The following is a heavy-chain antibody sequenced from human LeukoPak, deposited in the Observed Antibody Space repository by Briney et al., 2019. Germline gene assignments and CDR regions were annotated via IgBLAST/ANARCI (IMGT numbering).Heavy chain of an antibody. Sequence: PGGSLRLSCATSGFTFSSYAMSWVRQAPGKGLEWVSPISGSGGSTYYADSVKGRFTISRDNSKNKLYLQMKSLRAEDTAVYYCAKDAVVFPPSNRFDPWGQGTLVTVSS. V-gene: IGHV3-23*01. CDR1: GFTFSSYA. CDR3: AKDAVVFPPSNRFDP. D-gene: IGHD2-15*01. CDR2: ISGSGGST. J-gene: IGHJ5*02.